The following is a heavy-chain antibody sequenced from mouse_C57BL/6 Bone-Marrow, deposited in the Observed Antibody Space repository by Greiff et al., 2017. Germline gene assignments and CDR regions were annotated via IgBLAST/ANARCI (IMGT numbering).Heavy chain of an antibody. CDR1: GFNIKDDY. CDR2: IYPENGDT. V-gene: IGHV14-4*01. D-gene: IGHD2-4*01. CDR3: ARPIYYDYDGRTAY. J-gene: IGHJ3*01. Sequence: VQLQQSGAELVRPGASVKLSCTASGFNIKDDYMHWVKQRPEQGLEWIGWIYPENGDTEYASKFKGKSTLTVDKSSSTAYMQLSSLTSEDSAVYYCARPIYYDYDGRTAYWGQGTLVTVSA.